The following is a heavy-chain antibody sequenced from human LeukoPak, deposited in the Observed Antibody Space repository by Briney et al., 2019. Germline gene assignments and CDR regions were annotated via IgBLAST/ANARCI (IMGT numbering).Heavy chain of an antibody. V-gene: IGHV4-34*01. CDR1: GGSFSGYY. D-gene: IGHD3-22*01. CDR2: INHSGST. CDR3: ARHRAYYDSSGIRY. J-gene: IGHJ4*02. Sequence: SETLSLTCAVYGGSFSGYYWSWIPQPPGKGLEWIGEINHSGSTNYHPFLKSRVTISVDTSKNQFSMKLSSVTAADTAVYYCARHRAYYDSSGIRYWGQGTLVTVSS.